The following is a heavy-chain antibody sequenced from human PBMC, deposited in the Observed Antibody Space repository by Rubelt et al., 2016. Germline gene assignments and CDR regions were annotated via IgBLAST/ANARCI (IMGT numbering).Heavy chain of an antibody. J-gene: IGHJ4*02. Sequence: AASGFTFRSYGMNWVRQAPGKGLEWVGVLWYDGSNKYYADSVKGRFTISIDNSKNMLFLQLNSLTAEDTALYYCASERGDYPSDYWGQGTLVTISS. D-gene: IGHD4-17*01. CDR3: ASERGDYPSDY. CDR1: GFTFRSYG. V-gene: IGHV3-33*01. CDR2: LWYDGSNK.